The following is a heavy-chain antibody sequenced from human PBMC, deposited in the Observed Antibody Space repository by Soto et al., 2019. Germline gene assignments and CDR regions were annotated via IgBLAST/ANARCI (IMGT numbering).Heavy chain of an antibody. V-gene: IGHV3-11*01. CDR1: GFTLSDYY. J-gene: IGHJ3*02. CDR2: ISSSGDTK. CDR3: AREPHGFLESSSAFGLDI. Sequence: GGSLRPSCAASGFTLSDYYMTWIRQAPGKGLEWVAYISSSGDTKYYADSLKGRISISRDNAKGSVDLQMNSLRVEDTAIYYCAREPHGFLESSSAFGLDIWGQGTKVTVSS. D-gene: IGHD3-3*01.